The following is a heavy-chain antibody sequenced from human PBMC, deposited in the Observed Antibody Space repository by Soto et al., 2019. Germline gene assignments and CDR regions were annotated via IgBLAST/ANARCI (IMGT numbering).Heavy chain of an antibody. D-gene: IGHD6-13*01. CDR2: IYWDDDK. V-gene: IGHV2-5*02. J-gene: IGHJ4*02. CDR1: GFSLSTSGVG. CDR3: AHSIGVAAAGN. Sequence: QITLKESGPPLVKPTQTLTLTCTFSGFSLSTSGVGVGWIRQPPGKALEWLALIYWDDDKRYSPSLKSRLTXPKXPSKTQVVLTMTNMDPVDTATYYCAHSIGVAAAGNWGQGTLVTVSS.